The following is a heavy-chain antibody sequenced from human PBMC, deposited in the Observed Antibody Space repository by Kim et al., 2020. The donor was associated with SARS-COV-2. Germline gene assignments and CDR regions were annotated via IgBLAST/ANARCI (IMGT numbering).Heavy chain of an antibody. V-gene: IGHV3-48*03. Sequence: GGSLRLSCAASGFTFSSYEMNWVRQAPGKGLEWVSYIGSRGMTKYYADSVKGRFTISRDNAKNSVYLQMNSLRAEDTAVYYCARTGSGRGNYFDYWGQGILVTVSS. CDR2: IGSRGMTK. J-gene: IGHJ4*02. D-gene: IGHD2-15*01. CDR3: ARTGSGRGNYFDY. CDR1: GFTFSSYE.